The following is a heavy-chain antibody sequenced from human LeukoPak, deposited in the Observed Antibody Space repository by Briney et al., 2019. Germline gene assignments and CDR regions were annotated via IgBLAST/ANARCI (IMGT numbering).Heavy chain of an antibody. CDR3: ARALYCSSTSCYGFFDY. D-gene: IGHD2-2*01. V-gene: IGHV4-39*07. CDR2: IYYSGST. J-gene: IGHJ4*02. CDR1: GGSISSSSYY. Sequence: SETLSLTCTVSGGSISSSSYYWGWIRQPPGKGLEWIGSIYYSGSTYYNPSLKSRVTISVDTSKNQFSLKLSSVTAADTAVYYCARALYCSSTSCYGFFDYWGQGTLVTVSS.